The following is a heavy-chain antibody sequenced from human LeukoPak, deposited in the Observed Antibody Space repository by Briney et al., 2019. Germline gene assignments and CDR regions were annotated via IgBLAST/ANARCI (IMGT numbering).Heavy chain of an antibody. CDR1: GGPVSSGSYS. J-gene: IGHJ6*02. Sequence: SETLSLICTVSGGPVSSGSYSWSWIRQPPGKGLEWIGCVYYSGSTNYNPSLKSRVTISVDTSKNQFSLKLSSVTAADTAVYYCSRGALSYGMDVWGQGTTVTVSS. CDR3: SRGALSYGMDV. V-gene: IGHV4-61*01. D-gene: IGHD3-10*01. CDR2: VYYSGST.